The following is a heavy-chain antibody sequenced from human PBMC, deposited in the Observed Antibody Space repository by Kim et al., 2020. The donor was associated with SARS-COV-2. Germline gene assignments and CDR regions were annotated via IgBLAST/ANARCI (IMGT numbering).Heavy chain of an antibody. Sequence: GGSLRLSCAASGYTFSDYDMSWIRQAPGQGLEWIAYIRYINSYTNYADSMKGRFTISRDNAKNSLHLQMNSLRAEDTAVYYCARVRLGSRTWNVHDFWG. CDR2: IRYINSYT. V-gene: IGHV3-11*06. CDR3: ARVRLGSRTWNVHDF. CDR1: GYTFSDYD. D-gene: IGHD1-1*01. J-gene: IGHJ3*01.